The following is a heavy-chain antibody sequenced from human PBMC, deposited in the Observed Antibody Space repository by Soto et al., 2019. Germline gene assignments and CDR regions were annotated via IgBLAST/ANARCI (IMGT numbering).Heavy chain of an antibody. D-gene: IGHD3-22*01. CDR3: AKDRAYYYDSSGDYSIGYGMDY. V-gene: IGHV3-53*01. J-gene: IGHJ6*02. Sequence: GGSLRLSCAASGFTVSSNYMSWVRQAPGKGLEWVSVIYSGGSTYYADSVKGRFTISRDNSKNTLYLQMNSLRAEDTAVYYCAKDRAYYYDSSGDYSIGYGMDYWGQGTTVTVFS. CDR1: GFTVSSNY. CDR2: IYSGGST.